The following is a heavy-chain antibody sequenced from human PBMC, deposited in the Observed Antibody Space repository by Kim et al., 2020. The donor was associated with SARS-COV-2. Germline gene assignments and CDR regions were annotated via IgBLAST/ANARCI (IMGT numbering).Heavy chain of an antibody. CDR1: GGTFSSYA. J-gene: IGHJ4*02. D-gene: IGHD5-18*01. V-gene: IGHV1-69*04. CDR3: ARDAGYSYGYVLSKN. Sequence: SVKVSCKASGGTFSSYAISWVRQAPGQGLEWMGRIIPILGIANYAQKFQGRVTITADKSTSTAYMELSSLRSEDTAVYYCARDAGYSYGYVLSKNWGQGTLVTVSS. CDR2: IIPILGIA.